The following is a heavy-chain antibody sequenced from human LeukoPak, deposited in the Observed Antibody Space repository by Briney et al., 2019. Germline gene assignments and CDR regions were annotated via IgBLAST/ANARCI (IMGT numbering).Heavy chain of an antibody. D-gene: IGHD2-2*01. CDR1: GFTFSSYA. V-gene: IGHV3-30-3*01. Sequence: PGGSLRLSCAASGFTFSSYAMHRVRQAPGKGLEWVAVISYDGSNKYYADSVKGRFTISRDNSKNTLYLQMNSLRAEDTAVYYCARDVRGVVVPAAIVYWGQGTLVTVSS. J-gene: IGHJ4*02. CDR3: ARDVRGVVVPAAIVY. CDR2: ISYDGSNK.